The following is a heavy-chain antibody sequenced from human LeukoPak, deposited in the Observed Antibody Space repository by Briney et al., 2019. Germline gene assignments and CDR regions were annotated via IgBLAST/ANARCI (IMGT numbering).Heavy chain of an antibody. CDR3: AGDFSDGSRFDY. CDR2: IYTSGST. V-gene: IGHV4-4*07. Sequence: SETLSLTCTVSGGSISSYYWSCVRQPAGKGLEWIGRIYTSGSTNYNPSLKSRVTMSVDTSKNQFSLKLSSVTAAYTAVYYCAGDFSDGSRFDYWGQGTLVAVSS. D-gene: IGHD3-10*01. CDR1: GGSISSYY. J-gene: IGHJ4*02.